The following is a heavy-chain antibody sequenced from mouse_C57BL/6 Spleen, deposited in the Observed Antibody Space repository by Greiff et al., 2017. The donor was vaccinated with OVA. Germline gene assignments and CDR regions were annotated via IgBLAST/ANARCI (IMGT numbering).Heavy chain of an antibody. Sequence: QVQLKVLGPGLVALSQSLSITCTVSGFSLPSYAISWVRQPPGKGLEWLGVIWTGGGTNYNSALKSRLSISKDNSKSQVFLKMNSLQTDDTARYYCARNKENSLRYWYFDVWGTGTTVTVSS. CDR2: IWTGGGT. CDR3: ARNKENSLRYWYFDV. CDR1: GFSLPSYA. V-gene: IGHV2-9-1*01. J-gene: IGHJ1*03.